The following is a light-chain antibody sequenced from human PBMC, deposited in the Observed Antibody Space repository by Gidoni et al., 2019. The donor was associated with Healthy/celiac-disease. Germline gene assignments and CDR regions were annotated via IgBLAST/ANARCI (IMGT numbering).Light chain of an antibody. Sequence: EIVMTQSPATLSVSPGERATLSCRASQSVSSNLAWYQQKPGQAPRLLIYGASTRATGIPARFSGSGSGTEFTLTISSLQSGDFAVYYCQQYKNWARTFXQXTKVEIK. J-gene: IGKJ1*01. V-gene: IGKV3D-15*01. CDR1: QSVSSN. CDR2: GAS. CDR3: QQYKNWART.